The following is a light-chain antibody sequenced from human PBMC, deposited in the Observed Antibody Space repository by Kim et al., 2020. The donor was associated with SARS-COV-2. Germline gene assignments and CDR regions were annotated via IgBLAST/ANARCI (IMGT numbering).Light chain of an antibody. CDR2: DTS. V-gene: IGLV7-46*01. Sequence: AGGTVTLTGDSTGPVTSDHWPYWVQQKPGQAPRTLIYDTSSKHSWTPARFSGSLLGGKAALTLSGAQPEDGADYYCLLSESGTAVFGGGTQLTVL. CDR1: GPVTSDHW. CDR3: LLSESGTAV. J-gene: IGLJ2*01.